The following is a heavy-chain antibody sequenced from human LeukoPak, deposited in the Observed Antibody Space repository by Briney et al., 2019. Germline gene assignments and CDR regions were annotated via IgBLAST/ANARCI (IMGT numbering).Heavy chain of an antibody. CDR3: ARGYSSSPEY. CDR2: INPNSGGT. D-gene: IGHD6-6*01. J-gene: IGHJ4*02. CDR1: GYSFTTYA. Sequence: ASVKVSCKASGYSFTTYAINWVRQAPGQGLEWMGWINPNSGGTNYAQKFQGRVTMTRDTSISTAYMELSRLRSDDTAVYYCARGYSSSPEYWGQGTLVTVSS. V-gene: IGHV1-2*02.